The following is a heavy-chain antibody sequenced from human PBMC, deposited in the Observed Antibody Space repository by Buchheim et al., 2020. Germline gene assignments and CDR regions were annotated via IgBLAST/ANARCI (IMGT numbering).Heavy chain of an antibody. Sequence: DVHLVESGGGLVMPGESLRLSCMTSGFSFSPFGMTWVRQAQGKGLEWVATVGSGQHKFYADLVEGRFTVSRANARSSVYLQLNSLRVEDTAVYFCARDFSGWSRDYWGQGTL. CDR3: ARDFSGWSRDY. D-gene: IGHD6-19*01. CDR2: VGSGQHK. CDR1: GFSFSPFG. J-gene: IGHJ4*02. V-gene: IGHV3-21*01.